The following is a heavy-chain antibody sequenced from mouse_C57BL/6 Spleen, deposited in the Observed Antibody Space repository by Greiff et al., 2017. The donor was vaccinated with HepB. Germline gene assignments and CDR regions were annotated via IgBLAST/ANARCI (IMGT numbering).Heavy chain of an antibody. CDR3: ARSRGYAMDY. Sequence: QVQLQQPGAELVKPGASVKLSCKASGYTFTSYWMHWVKQRPGQGLEWIGMIHPNSGSTNYNEKFKSKATMTVDKSSSTAYMQLSSLTSEDSAVYYCARSRGYAMDYWGQGTSVTVSS. CDR1: GYTFTSYW. CDR2: IHPNSGST. V-gene: IGHV1-64*01. J-gene: IGHJ4*01.